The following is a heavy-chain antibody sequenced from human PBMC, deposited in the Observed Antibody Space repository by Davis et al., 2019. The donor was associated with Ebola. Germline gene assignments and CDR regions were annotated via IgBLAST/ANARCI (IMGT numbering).Heavy chain of an antibody. V-gene: IGHV3-11*01. D-gene: IGHD3-9*01. CDR3: ATGLRYFDWLPKIDY. Sequence: PGGSLRLSCAASGFTFSNAWMSWVRQAPGKGLEWVSYISSSGSTIYYADSVKGRFTISRDNAKNSLYLQMNSLRAEDTAVYYCATGLRYFDWLPKIDYWGQGTLVTVSS. CDR2: ISSSGSTI. J-gene: IGHJ4*02. CDR1: GFTFSNAW.